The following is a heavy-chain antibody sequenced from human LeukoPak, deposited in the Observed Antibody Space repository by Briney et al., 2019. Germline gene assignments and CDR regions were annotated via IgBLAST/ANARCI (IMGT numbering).Heavy chain of an antibody. CDR2: ISYDGSNK. J-gene: IGHJ3*02. D-gene: IGHD7-27*01. Sequence: GGFLRLSCAASGFTFSSYGMHWVRRAPGKGLEWVAVISYDGSNKYYADSVKGRFTISGDNSKNTLYLQMNSLRAEDTAVYYCVKETGDLGQGGFEIWGQGTTVTVS. CDR1: GFTFSSYG. V-gene: IGHV3-30*18. CDR3: VKETGDLGQGGFEI.